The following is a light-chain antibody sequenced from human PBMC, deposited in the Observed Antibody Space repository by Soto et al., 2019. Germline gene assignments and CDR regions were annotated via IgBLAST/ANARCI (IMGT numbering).Light chain of an antibody. CDR3: QQYGSSRT. CDR1: QSVSSSY. CDR2: GAS. Sequence: IVLTQSPGTLSLSPGERATLSCRASQSVSSSYLAWYQQKPGQAPRLLIYGASSRATGIPDRFSGSGSGTDFTLTISRLEPEDFAVYYCQQYGSSRTFGQGTKADIK. V-gene: IGKV3-20*01. J-gene: IGKJ1*01.